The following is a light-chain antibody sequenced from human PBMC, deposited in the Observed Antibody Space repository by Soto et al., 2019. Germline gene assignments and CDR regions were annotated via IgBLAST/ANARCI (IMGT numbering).Light chain of an antibody. CDR1: SSDVGAYDY. CDR3: SSYTSSSTRV. J-gene: IGLJ1*01. V-gene: IGLV2-14*03. Sequence: QSALTQPASVSGSSGQSITISCTGTSSDVGAYDYVSWYQQHPDKAPKFMIYEVSNRPSGVSNRFSGSKSVNTATLTISGLQADDEADYYCSSYTSSSTRVFGTGTKVTVL. CDR2: EVS.